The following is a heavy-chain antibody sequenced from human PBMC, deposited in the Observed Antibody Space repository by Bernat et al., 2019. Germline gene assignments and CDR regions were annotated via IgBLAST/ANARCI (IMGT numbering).Heavy chain of an antibody. Sequence: QVQLQESGPGLVKPSETLSLTCTVSGGSISSYYWSWIRQPPGKGLEWIGYIYYSGSTNYNPSLKSRVTISVDTSKNQFSLKLSSVTAADTAVYYCETRDPDYYDSSGYYPFQHWGQGTLVTVSS. J-gene: IGHJ1*01. CDR2: IYYSGST. D-gene: IGHD3-22*01. CDR3: ETRDPDYYDSSGYYPFQH. CDR1: GGSISSYY. V-gene: IGHV4-59*08.